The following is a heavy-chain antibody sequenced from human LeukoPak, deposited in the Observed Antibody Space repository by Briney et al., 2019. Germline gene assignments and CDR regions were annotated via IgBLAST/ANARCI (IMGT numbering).Heavy chain of an antibody. CDR3: ARQPEYGGQVSDY. Sequence: SETLSLTCIVSGGSINTYYWTWIQQPPGKGLEWIGCVSSTGATNYNPSLKSRVTMSLDTSQKQFSLKLTSVTAADTALYYCARQPEYGGQVSDYWGQGILVTVSS. J-gene: IGHJ4*02. CDR2: VSSTGAT. V-gene: IGHV4-59*08. CDR1: GGSINTYY. D-gene: IGHD4-23*01.